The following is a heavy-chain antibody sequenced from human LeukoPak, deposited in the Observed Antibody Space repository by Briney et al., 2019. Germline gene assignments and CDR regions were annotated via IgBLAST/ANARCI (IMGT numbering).Heavy chain of an antibody. CDR1: GFTFSSYG. Sequence: PGGSLRLSCAASGFTFSSYGMHWVRQAPGKGLEWVAVIWYDGSNKYYADSVKGRFTISRDNSKNMLYLQMNSLRAEDTAVYYCTRNRRAKVVPAAEPDYWGQGTLVTVSS. CDR3: TRNRRAKVVPAAEPDY. D-gene: IGHD2-2*01. V-gene: IGHV3-33*01. J-gene: IGHJ4*02. CDR2: IWYDGSNK.